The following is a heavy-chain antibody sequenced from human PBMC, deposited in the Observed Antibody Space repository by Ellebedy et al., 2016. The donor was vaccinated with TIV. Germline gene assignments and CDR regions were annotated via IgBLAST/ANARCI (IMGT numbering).Heavy chain of an antibody. Sequence: SVKVSXKASGGTFSSYAISWVRQAPGQGLEWMGGIIPIFGTANYAQKFQGRVTITADESTSTAYMELSSLRSEDTAVYYCARDRTTVTTVGWFDPWGQGTLVTVSS. CDR3: ARDRTTVTTVGWFDP. D-gene: IGHD4-17*01. V-gene: IGHV1-69*13. CDR2: IIPIFGTA. CDR1: GGTFSSYA. J-gene: IGHJ5*02.